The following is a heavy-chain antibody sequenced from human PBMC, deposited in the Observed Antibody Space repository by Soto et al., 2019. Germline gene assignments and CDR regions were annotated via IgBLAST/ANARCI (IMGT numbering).Heavy chain of an antibody. Sequence: GGSLRLSCEASGFTFRSYGMTWVRQAPGKGLEWVAYISSGSGDIFYADSVTGRFTISRDNTRNSVFLHMDRLRDADSALYYCPKRAPFGVFEGRAFDVWGQGTMVTVSS. CDR1: GFTFRSYG. D-gene: IGHD3-3*01. J-gene: IGHJ3*01. CDR2: ISSGSGDI. CDR3: PKRAPFGVFEGRAFDV. V-gene: IGHV3-21*05.